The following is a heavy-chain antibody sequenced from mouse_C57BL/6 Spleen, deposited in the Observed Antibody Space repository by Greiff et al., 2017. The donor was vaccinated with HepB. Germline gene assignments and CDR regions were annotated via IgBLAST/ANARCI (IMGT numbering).Heavy chain of an antibody. D-gene: IGHD1-1*01. J-gene: IGHJ1*03. Sequence: QVQLKQPGAELVMPGASVKLSCKASGYTFTSYWMHWVKQRPGQGLEWIGEIDPSDSYTNYNQKFKGKSTLTVDKSSSTAYMQLSSLTSEDSAVYYCARLATVVPTPYFDVWGTGTTVTVSS. CDR1: GYTFTSYW. CDR2: IDPSDSYT. V-gene: IGHV1-69*01. CDR3: ARLATVVPTPYFDV.